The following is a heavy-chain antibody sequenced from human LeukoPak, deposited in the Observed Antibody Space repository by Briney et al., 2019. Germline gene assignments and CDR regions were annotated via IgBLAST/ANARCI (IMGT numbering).Heavy chain of an antibody. CDR2: INPSGGST. D-gene: IGHD3-10*01. J-gene: IGHJ4*02. CDR1: GYTFISYY. Sequence: ASVKVSCKASGYTFISYYMHWVRQAPGQGLEWMGIINPSGGSTSNAQRFQDRVTMTRDTSTSTVYMELSNLRSEDTAVYFWAGGGGVLWLGGLGYWGQGTLVTASS. V-gene: IGHV1-46*01. CDR3: AGGGGVLWLGGLGY.